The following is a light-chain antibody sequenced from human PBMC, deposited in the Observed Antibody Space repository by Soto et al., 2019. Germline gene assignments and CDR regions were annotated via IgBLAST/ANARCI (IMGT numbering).Light chain of an antibody. CDR3: CSYAGDYTWV. CDR2: DVS. J-gene: IGLJ3*02. Sequence: QSALTQPRSVSGSPGQSVTISCTGTSSDIGGYNYVSWYHQHPGKAPKLMIYDVSERPSGVPDRFSGSKSANTASLTISGLQAEDEADYYCCSYAGDYTWVFGGGTKLTVL. CDR1: SSDIGGYNY. V-gene: IGLV2-11*01.